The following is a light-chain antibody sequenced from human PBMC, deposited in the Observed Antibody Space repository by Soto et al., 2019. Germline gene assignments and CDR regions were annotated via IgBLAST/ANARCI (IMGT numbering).Light chain of an antibody. J-gene: IGLJ2*01. CDR3: QSYDSSIEVV. CDR1: SGSIASNY. V-gene: IGLV6-57*04. Sequence: NFMLTQPHSVSESPGKTVTISCTRSSGSIASNYVQWYQQRPGSAPTTVIYEDNQRPSGVPDRFSGSIDSSSNSASLTISGLXTEDEADYYCQSYDSSIEVVFGGGTKLTVL. CDR2: EDN.